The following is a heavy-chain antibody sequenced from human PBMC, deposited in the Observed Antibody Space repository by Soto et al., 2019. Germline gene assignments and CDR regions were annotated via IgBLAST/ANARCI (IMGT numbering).Heavy chain of an antibody. CDR1: GFTFSNYA. D-gene: IGHD4-4*01. Sequence: GSLRLSCAASGFTFSNYAMYWVRQAPGKGLEWVAVFSGRGGGTYYADSVKGRFTISRDNSKNTLDLQMNSLRVDDTAIYFCAKGPYSSFDYFDYWGQGTLVTVSS. CDR2: FSGRGGGT. CDR3: AKGPYSSFDYFDY. V-gene: IGHV3-23*01. J-gene: IGHJ4*02.